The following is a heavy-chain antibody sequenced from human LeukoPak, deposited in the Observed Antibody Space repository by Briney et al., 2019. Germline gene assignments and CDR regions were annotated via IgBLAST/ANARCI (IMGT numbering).Heavy chain of an antibody. CDR3: ARALRRARDYFDP. Sequence: GGSLRLSCAASGFTFSDYYMSWIRQPPGKGLEWVSYISSDSLYTNYAHSVKGRFTISRDNAKNSLYLQMNSLRAEDTALYYCARALRRARDYFDPWGQGTLVTVSS. CDR1: GFTFSDYY. J-gene: IGHJ5*02. D-gene: IGHD4-17*01. CDR2: ISSDSLYT. V-gene: IGHV3-11*05.